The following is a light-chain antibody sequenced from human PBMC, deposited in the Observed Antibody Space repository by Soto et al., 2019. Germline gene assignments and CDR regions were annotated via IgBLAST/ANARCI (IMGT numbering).Light chain of an antibody. CDR2: KVS. J-gene: IGKJ3*01. CDR3: MQGTHWERGFFT. Sequence: DVVMTQSPLSLPVTLGQPASISCRSSQSLVYSDGNTYLHWFQQRPGQSPRRLIYKVSNRDSGVPDRFSGSGSGTDFTLKISWVEAEDVGVYYCMQGTHWERGFFTFGPGTKVDIK. CDR1: QSLVYSDGNTY. V-gene: IGKV2-30*01.